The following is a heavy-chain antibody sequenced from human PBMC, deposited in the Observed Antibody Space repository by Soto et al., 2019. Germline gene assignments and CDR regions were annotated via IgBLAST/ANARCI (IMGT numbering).Heavy chain of an antibody. J-gene: IGHJ4*02. D-gene: IGHD6-6*01. CDR1: GFTFSNYA. V-gene: IGHV3-23*01. Sequence: EVQLLESGGGLVQPGGSLRLSCAVSGFTFSNYAMSWVRQAPGKGLEWVSVISGSGGSTFYADSVKGRFTISRDNSKKTLHLQMNSLRAEDTAVYYCAKESGSSGLFVFWGQGTLVAVSS. CDR3: AKESGSSGLFVF. CDR2: ISGSGGST.